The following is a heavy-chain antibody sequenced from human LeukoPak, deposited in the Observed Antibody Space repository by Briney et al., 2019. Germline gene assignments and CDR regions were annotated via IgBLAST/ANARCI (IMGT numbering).Heavy chain of an antibody. CDR3: AKSGYCSGGSCYAYYFDY. CDR1: GFTFSSYS. CDR2: ISSSSSYI. Sequence: GGSLRLSCAASGFTFSSYSMNWVRQAPGKGLEWVSSISSSSSYIYYADSVKGRFTISRDNAKNTLYLQMNSLRAEDTAVYYCAKSGYCSGGSCYAYYFDYWGQGTLVTVSS. V-gene: IGHV3-21*01. J-gene: IGHJ4*02. D-gene: IGHD2-15*01.